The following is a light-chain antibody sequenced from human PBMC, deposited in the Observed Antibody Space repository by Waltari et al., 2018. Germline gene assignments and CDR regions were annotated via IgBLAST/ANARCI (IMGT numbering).Light chain of an antibody. CDR1: QSIIKY. Sequence: EIVLTQSPGTLSLSPGERATLSCRASQSIIKYLAWYQKKPGQAPSLLIYHTSIRAAGIPDGFSGSGSGTDFSLFIIRLEPEDFAVYYCQHYVSLPATFGQGTKVEIK. J-gene: IGKJ1*01. CDR2: HTS. CDR3: QHYVSLPAT. V-gene: IGKV3-20*01.